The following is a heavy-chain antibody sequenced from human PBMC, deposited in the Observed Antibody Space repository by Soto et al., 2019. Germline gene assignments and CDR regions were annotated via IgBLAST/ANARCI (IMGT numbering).Heavy chain of an antibody. Sequence: QVQLVQSGAEVKKPGSSVKVSCKASGGTISSYTISWVRQAPGQGLEWMGRIIPILGIANYAQKFQGRVTITAEKSTGTAYMALCRPRSEDTAVYYGARRYGSGGSCRGYFDYWGQGTLVTVSS. D-gene: IGHD2-15*01. J-gene: IGHJ4*02. CDR2: IIPILGIA. V-gene: IGHV1-69*02. CDR1: GGTISSYT. CDR3: ARRYGSGGSCRGYFDY.